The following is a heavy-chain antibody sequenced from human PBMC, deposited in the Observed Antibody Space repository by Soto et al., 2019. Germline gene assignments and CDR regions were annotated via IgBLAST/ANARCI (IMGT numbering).Heavy chain of an antibody. CDR2: ISGSGGST. J-gene: IGHJ4*02. Sequence: GGSLRLSRTASGLTFSSYAMSWVRQAPGKGLEWVSAISGSGGSTYYADSVKGRFTISRDNSKNTLYLQMNSLRAEDTAVYYCAKVSLVTTVIYDYWVQGTLVTVSS. V-gene: IGHV3-23*01. D-gene: IGHD4-17*01. CDR1: GLTFSSYA. CDR3: AKVSLVTTVIYDY.